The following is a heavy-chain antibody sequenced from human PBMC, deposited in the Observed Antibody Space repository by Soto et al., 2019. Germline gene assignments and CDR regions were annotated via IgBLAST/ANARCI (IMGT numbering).Heavy chain of an antibody. CDR3: AKGGRQWLVTSDFNY. J-gene: IGHJ4*02. Sequence: VQLVESGGGVVQPGRSLRLSCAASGFTFSDYVMHWVRQAPGKGLEWVAVVSHDGRNTHYADSVKGRFTIPRDSSKNTVSLEMTSLRAEDTAVYYCAKGGRQWLVTSDFNYWGQGALVTVSS. CDR1: GFTFSDYV. D-gene: IGHD6-19*01. V-gene: IGHV3-30*18. CDR2: VSHDGRNT.